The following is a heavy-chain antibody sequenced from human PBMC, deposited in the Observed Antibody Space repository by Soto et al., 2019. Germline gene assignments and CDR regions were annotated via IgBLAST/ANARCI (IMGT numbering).Heavy chain of an antibody. D-gene: IGHD3-22*01. V-gene: IGHV1-2*04. J-gene: IGHJ4*02. CDR2: INPNSGGT. CDR3: ARGTYYYDSSGIDY. Sequence: ASVKVSCKASGYTFTGYYMHWVRQAPGQGLEWMGWINPNSGGTNYAQKFQGWVTMTRDTSISTAYMELSRLRSDDTAVYYCARGTYYYDSSGIDYWGQGTLVTVSS. CDR1: GYTFTGYY.